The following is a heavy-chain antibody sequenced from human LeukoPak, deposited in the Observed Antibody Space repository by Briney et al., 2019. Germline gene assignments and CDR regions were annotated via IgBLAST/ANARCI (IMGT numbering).Heavy chain of an antibody. D-gene: IGHD6-19*01. V-gene: IGHV3-9*01. CDR2: ISWNSGSI. CDR1: GFTFDDYA. J-gene: IGHJ4*02. Sequence: GRSLRLSCAASGFTFDDYAMHWVRQAPGKGLEWGSGISWNSGSIGYADSVKGRFTISRDNAKNSLYLQMNSLRAEDTALYYCAKDIGQWLVGEAFDYWGQGTLVTVSS. CDR3: AKDIGQWLVGEAFDY.